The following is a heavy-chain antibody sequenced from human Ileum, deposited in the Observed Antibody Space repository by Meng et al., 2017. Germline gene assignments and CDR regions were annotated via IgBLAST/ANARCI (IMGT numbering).Heavy chain of an antibody. D-gene: IGHD1-26*01. CDR2: ISNSGSNI. Sequence: VQLGEAGGGLVKPGGSRRLSFAASGITFRDYYMSWIRQAPGKGLEWVSYISNSGSNIYYVDSVKGRFTISRDNAKNSLYLQMNSLRAEDTAVYYCATLSYSSLGYWGQGTLVTVSS. V-gene: IGHV3-11*01. CDR1: GITFRDYY. CDR3: ATLSYSSLGY. J-gene: IGHJ4*02.